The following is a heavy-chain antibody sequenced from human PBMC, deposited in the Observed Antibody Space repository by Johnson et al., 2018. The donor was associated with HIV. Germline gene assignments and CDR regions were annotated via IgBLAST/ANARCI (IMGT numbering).Heavy chain of an antibody. V-gene: IGHV3-23*04. CDR2: ISGSGGST. J-gene: IGHJ3*02. CDR1: GFTFSSNY. CDR3: VRGSRYTNENDDVYRLQAFDI. D-gene: IGHD3-16*01. Sequence: VQLVESGGGVVQPGGSLRLSCAASGFTFSSNYMSWVRQAPGKGLEWVSAISGSGGSTYYADSVKGRFTISRDNSKNPLYLQMNSLRAEEKAEYYCVRGSRYTNENDDVYRLQAFDIWGQGTMVTVSS.